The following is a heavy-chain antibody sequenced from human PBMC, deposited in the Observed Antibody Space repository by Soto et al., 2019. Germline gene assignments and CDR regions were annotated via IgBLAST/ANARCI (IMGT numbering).Heavy chain of an antibody. Sequence: QVQLQQWGAGLLKPSETLSLTCAVYGGSFSGYYWSWIRQPPGKGLEWIGEINHSGSTNYNPSLKSRVTISVDTSKNQFSLKLSSVTAADTAVYYCARGRGRITMVRGAPGYYYYGMDVWGKGTTVTVSS. CDR1: GGSFSGYY. D-gene: IGHD3-10*01. CDR3: ARGRGRITMVRGAPGYYYYGMDV. V-gene: IGHV4-34*01. CDR2: INHSGST. J-gene: IGHJ6*04.